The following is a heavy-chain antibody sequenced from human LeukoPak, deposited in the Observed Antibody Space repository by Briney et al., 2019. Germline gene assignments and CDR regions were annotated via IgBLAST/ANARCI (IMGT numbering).Heavy chain of an antibody. CDR1: GYTFTSYG. Sequence: ASVKVSCKASGYTFTSYGMSWVRQAPGQGLEWMGWISAYNGNTNYAQKLQGRVTMTTDTSTSTAYMELRSLRSDDTAVYYCAKIIVGATDYYYYMDVWGKGTTVTVSS. CDR3: AKIIVGATDYYYYMDV. CDR2: ISAYNGNT. J-gene: IGHJ6*03. V-gene: IGHV1-18*01. D-gene: IGHD1-26*01.